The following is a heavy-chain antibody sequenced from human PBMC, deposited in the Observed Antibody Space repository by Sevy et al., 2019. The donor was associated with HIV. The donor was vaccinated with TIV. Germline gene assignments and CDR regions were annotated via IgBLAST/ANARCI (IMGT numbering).Heavy chain of an antibody. D-gene: IGHD2-2*01. CDR2: MRFDGTIK. V-gene: IGHV3-30*02. Sequence: GGSLRLSCAASGFTFSTYGMHWVRQAPGRGLEWVAFMRFDGTIKYHRDSVKGRFSISRDNSKNPLYLQVNSLRVEDTAVYFCAKVLHIVEVPAAIDYYYGMDVWGQGTTVTVS. J-gene: IGHJ6*02. CDR3: AKVLHIVEVPAAIDYYYGMDV. CDR1: GFTFSTYG.